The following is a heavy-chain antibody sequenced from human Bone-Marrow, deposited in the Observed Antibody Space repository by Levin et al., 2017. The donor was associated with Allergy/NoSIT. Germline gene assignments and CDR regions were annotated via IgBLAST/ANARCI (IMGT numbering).Heavy chain of an antibody. Sequence: PGGSLRLSCAASGFTFSSYGMHWVRQAPGKGLEWVAVISYDGSNKYYADSVKGRFTISRDNSKNTLYLQMNSLRAEDTAVYYCAKSGIYSSSTKYYYYGMDGWGQGTTVTVSS. CDR1: GFTFSSYG. J-gene: IGHJ6*02. D-gene: IGHD6-6*01. CDR3: AKSGIYSSSTKYYYYGMDG. CDR2: ISYDGSNK. V-gene: IGHV3-30*18.